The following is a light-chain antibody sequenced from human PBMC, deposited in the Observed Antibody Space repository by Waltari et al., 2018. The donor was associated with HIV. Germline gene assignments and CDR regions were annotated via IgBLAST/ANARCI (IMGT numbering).Light chain of an antibody. Sequence: IVMTQSPVSLPVIIGEPASISCRSSQSLLHSNGNNYLEWYVQKPGRSPQRLMYLSSNRASGVPDRISGSGSGTDFTLRISRVAAEDVGVYYCMQSLQSPWTFGQGTKV. J-gene: IGKJ1*01. V-gene: IGKV2-28*01. CDR1: QSLLHSNGNNY. CDR2: LSS. CDR3: MQSLQSPWT.